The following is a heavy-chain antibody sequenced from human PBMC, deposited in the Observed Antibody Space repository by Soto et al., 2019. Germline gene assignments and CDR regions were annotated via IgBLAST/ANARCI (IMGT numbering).Heavy chain of an antibody. D-gene: IGHD2-15*01. CDR3: AITVVVAATRTSRGNWFDP. J-gene: IGHJ5*02. CDR2: IIPILGIA. Sequence: ASVKVSCKASGGTFSSYTISWVRQAPGQGLEWMGRIIPILGIANYAQKFQGRVTITADKSTSTAYMELSSLRSEDTAVYYCAITVVVAATRTSRGNWFDPWGQGTLVTVSS. V-gene: IGHV1-69*02. CDR1: GGTFSSYT.